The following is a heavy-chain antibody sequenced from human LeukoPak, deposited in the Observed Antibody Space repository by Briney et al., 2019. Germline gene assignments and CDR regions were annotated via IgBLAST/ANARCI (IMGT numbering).Heavy chain of an antibody. CDR1: GFTLSNHW. CDR2: IKGDGSEK. D-gene: IGHD6-19*01. V-gene: IGHV3-7*01. CDR3: ARLAVTGKNY. Sequence: PGGSLRLSCAASGFTLSNHWMSWVRQAPGKGLAWVANIKGDGSEKYYVDSVRGRFTISRDNAKNSLYLQMNSLRAEDTAVYYCARLAVTGKNYWGQGTLVTVSS. J-gene: IGHJ4*02.